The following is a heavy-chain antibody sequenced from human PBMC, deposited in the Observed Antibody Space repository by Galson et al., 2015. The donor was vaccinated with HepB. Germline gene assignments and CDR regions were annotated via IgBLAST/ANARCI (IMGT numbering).Heavy chain of an antibody. CDR1: GGSISGSTYY. V-gene: IGHV4-39*01. J-gene: IGHJ4*02. CDR2: IYYSGGT. D-gene: IGHD6-19*01. CDR3: ARLPGYSSGWYVDS. Sequence: SETLSLTCAVSGGSISGSTYYWGWIRQPPGKRLEWIGTIYYSGGTFYNPSLISRVTIYVDTSKNQFSLRVSSVTAADTAVYYCARLPGYSSGWYVDSWGQGTLVTVSS.